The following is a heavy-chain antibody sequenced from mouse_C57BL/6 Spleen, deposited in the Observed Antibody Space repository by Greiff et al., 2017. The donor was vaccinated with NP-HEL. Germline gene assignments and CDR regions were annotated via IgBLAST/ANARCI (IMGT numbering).Heavy chain of an antibody. CDR2: IDPSDSET. V-gene: IGHV1-52*01. CDR1: GYTFTSYW. J-gene: IGHJ2*01. Sequence: QVQLQQPGAELVRPGSSVKLSCKASGYTFTSYWMHWVKQRPIQGLEWIGNIDPSDSETHYNQKFKDKATLTVDKSSSTAYMQLSSLTSEDSAVYYCARGGYGSRRPYFDCWGQGTTLTVSS. D-gene: IGHD1-1*01. CDR3: ARGGYGSRRPYFDC.